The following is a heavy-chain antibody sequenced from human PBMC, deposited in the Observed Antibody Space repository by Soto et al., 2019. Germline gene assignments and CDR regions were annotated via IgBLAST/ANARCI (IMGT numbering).Heavy chain of an antibody. CDR2: IYWNGDK. D-gene: IGHD6-6*01. CDR3: AHMGQLVGDWFDP. V-gene: IGHV2-5*01. CDR1: GFSLSTVGVG. J-gene: IGHJ5*02. Sequence: QITLKESGRTLVKPTETLTLTCTFSGFSLSTVGVGVGWIRQPPGKALQWLALIYWNGDKYYSPSLTNRLTISKDTSKNQVVLTMTDMDPVDAGTFFCAHMGQLVGDWFDPWGQGTLVTVSS.